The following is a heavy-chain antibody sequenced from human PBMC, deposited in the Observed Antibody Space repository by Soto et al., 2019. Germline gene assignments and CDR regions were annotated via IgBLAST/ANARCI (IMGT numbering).Heavy chain of an antibody. Sequence: EVQLLESGGGLVQPGGSLRLSCAASGFTFSSCAMSWVRQAPGKGLEWVSAISGSGGTTYYADSVKGRFTISRDNSKHTLYLRMNSLRAEDTAVYYCAKVAGNFDFFDYWGQGTLVTVSS. CDR3: AKVAGNFDFFDY. CDR2: ISGSGGTT. CDR1: GFTFSSCA. V-gene: IGHV3-23*01. J-gene: IGHJ4*02. D-gene: IGHD3-3*01.